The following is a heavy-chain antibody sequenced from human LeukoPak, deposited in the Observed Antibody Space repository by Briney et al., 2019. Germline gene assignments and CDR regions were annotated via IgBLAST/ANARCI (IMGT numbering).Heavy chain of an antibody. CDR2: IIPIFGTA. J-gene: IGHJ6*02. CDR3: ATLPTDYYGMDV. V-gene: IGHV1-69*01. D-gene: IGHD1-14*01. CDR1: GGTFSSYA. Sequence: ASMKVSCKASGGTFSSYAISWVRQAPGQGLEWMGGIIPIFGTASYAQKFQGRVTITADESTSTAYMELSSLRSEDTAVYYCATLPTDYYGMDVWGQGTTVTVSS.